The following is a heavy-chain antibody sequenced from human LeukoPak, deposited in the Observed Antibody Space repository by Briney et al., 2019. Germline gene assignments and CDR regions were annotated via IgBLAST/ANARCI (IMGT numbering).Heavy chain of an antibody. CDR3: AKVKGSGVGLGLDY. J-gene: IGHJ4*02. V-gene: IGHV6-1*01. CDR1: GDSVSSNSAA. Sequence: SQTLSLTCAISGDSVSSNSAAWNWIRQSPSRGLEWLGRTYYRSKWYSDYAVSVKSRITINPDTSKNQFSLQLNSVTPEDTAVYYCAKVKGSGVGLGLDYWGQGTLVTVSS. D-gene: IGHD3-10*01. CDR2: TYYRSKWYS.